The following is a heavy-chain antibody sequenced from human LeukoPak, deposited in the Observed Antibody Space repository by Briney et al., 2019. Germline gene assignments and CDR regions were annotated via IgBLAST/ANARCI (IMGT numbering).Heavy chain of an antibody. CDR1: GGSFSGYY. D-gene: IGHD3-22*01. CDR3: ARLSGYSSGHYYSDY. Sequence: SETLSLTCAVYGGSFSGYYWSWIRQPPGKGLEWIGEINHSGSTNYNPSLKSRVTVSVDTSKNQFSLKLSSVTAADTAVYYCARLSGYSSGHYYSDYWGQGTLVTVSS. J-gene: IGHJ4*02. V-gene: IGHV4-34*01. CDR2: INHSGST.